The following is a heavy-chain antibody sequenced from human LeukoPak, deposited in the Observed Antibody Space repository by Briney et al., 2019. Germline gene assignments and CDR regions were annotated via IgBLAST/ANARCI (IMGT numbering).Heavy chain of an antibody. D-gene: IGHD3-22*01. Sequence: GESLKISCRGSGDSFTSYWIDWVRQMPGKGLEWMGVIYPGDSDTRYSPSFQGQVTISADKSISTAYLQWSSLRASDTAMYYCARHYDSSGYFQYYFDYWGQGTLVTVSS. CDR2: IYPGDSDT. CDR3: ARHYDSSGYFQYYFDY. CDR1: GDSFTSYW. J-gene: IGHJ4*02. V-gene: IGHV5-51*01.